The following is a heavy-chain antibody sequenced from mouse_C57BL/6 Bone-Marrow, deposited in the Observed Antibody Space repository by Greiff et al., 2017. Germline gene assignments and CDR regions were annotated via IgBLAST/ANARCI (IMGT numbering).Heavy chain of an antibody. Sequence: QVQLLQPGAELVRPGTSVKLSCTASGYNFNSDWMHWVKQRPGQGLEWIGVIDPSDSYTNYTPKFKGKATMTVDTSSSTAYLQLSSLTSEDSAVCYCAGWDFDVWGTGTTVTVSS. CDR1: GYNFNSDW. CDR2: IDPSDSYT. CDR3: AGWDFDV. V-gene: IGHV1-59*01. J-gene: IGHJ1*03.